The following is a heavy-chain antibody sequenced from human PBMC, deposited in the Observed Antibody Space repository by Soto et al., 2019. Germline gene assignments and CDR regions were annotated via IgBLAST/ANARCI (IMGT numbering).Heavy chain of an antibody. CDR1: GGSISSSSYY. J-gene: IGHJ4*02. D-gene: IGHD6-19*01. Sequence: QLQLQESGPGLVKPSETLSLTCTVSGGSISSSSYYWGWIRQPPGKGLEWIGGIYYSGSTYYNPSLTSRVTISLDTSNNQFSLKLSSVTAADTAVYYCSRRISIAVAGPFDYWGQGTLVTVSS. V-gene: IGHV4-39*01. CDR3: SRRISIAVAGPFDY. CDR2: IYYSGST.